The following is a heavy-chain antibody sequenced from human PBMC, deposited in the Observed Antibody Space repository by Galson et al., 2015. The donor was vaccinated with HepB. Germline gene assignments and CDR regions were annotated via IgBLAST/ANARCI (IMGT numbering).Heavy chain of an antibody. Sequence: SLRLSCADSGFIFNNYAMSWVRQAPGKGLEWVSSITDSATRTYYADSVKGRFTISRDTSKNTLYLQMNSLRAEDTAVYYCAKYWEDIAFQHWGQGTLVTVSS. V-gene: IGHV3-23*01. CDR3: AKYWEDIAFQH. CDR2: ITDSATRT. CDR1: GFIFNNYA. J-gene: IGHJ1*01. D-gene: IGHD1-26*01.